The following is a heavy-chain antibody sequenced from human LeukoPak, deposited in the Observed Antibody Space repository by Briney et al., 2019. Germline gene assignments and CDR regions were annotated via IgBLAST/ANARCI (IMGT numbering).Heavy chain of an antibody. Sequence: ASVKVSCKASGYTFTSYGITWVRQAPGQGLEWMGWISAYNGHTNYAQKFQGRVTMTTDTSTSTAYMELRSLRSDDTALYYCAREGYCNSTSCDKPFDYWDQGTLVTVSS. CDR1: GYTFTSYG. V-gene: IGHV1-18*01. J-gene: IGHJ4*02. CDR3: AREGYCNSTSCDKPFDY. D-gene: IGHD2-2*01. CDR2: ISAYNGHT.